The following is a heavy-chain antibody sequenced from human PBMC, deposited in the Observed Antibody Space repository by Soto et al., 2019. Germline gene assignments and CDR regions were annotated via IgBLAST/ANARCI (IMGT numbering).Heavy chain of an antibody. Sequence: RGESLKISCKGSGYSFTSYWIGWVRQMPGKGLEWMGIIYPGDSDTGYSPSFQGQVTISADKSISTAYLQWSSLKASDTAMYYCARLGPIIAAAASHYYYYYYMDVWGKGTTVTVSS. CDR1: GYSFTSYW. CDR2: IYPGDSDT. D-gene: IGHD6-13*01. V-gene: IGHV5-51*01. CDR3: ARLGPIIAAAASHYYYYYYMDV. J-gene: IGHJ6*03.